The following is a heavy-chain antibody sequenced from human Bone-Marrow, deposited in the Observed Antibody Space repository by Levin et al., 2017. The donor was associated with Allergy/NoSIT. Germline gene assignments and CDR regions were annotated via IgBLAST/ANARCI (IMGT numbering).Heavy chain of an antibody. CDR2: VSYDGSNK. D-gene: IGHD2-15*01. J-gene: IGHJ6*02. Sequence: GGSLRLSCAASGFTFRNYAIHWVRQAPGKGLEWVAVVSYDGSNKFLADSVKGRFSITRDNSENTLSLQMSNLRPEDTAVYYCAKDAQSCSGGSCYSLAPYYFYNAMDVWGQGTSVTVSS. CDR3: AKDAQSCSGGSCYSLAPYYFYNAMDV. CDR1: GFTFRNYA. V-gene: IGHV3-30*18.